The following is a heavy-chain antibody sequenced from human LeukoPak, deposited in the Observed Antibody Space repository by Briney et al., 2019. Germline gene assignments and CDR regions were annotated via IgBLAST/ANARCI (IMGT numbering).Heavy chain of an antibody. CDR2: IYPGDSDT. Sequence: GESLKISCKASGYSFTNYWIGWVRQMPGKGLEWMGIIYPGDSDTRYSPSFQGQVTISADKSISTAYLQWSSLKASDTAMYYCARRVWGSYTTYYFDYWGQGTLVTVSS. CDR1: GYSFTNYW. D-gene: IGHD1-26*01. J-gene: IGHJ4*02. V-gene: IGHV5-51*01. CDR3: ARRVWGSYTTYYFDY.